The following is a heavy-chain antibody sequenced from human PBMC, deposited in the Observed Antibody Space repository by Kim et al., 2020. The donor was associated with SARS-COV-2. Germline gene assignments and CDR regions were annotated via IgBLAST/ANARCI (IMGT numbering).Heavy chain of an antibody. J-gene: IGHJ4*01. Sequence: SETLSLTCAVYGDPVNGYYWSWIRQPPGKGLEWIGEINYDRSTNYKPPLKSRVTMSLDSSKSQFSLRLTSLTAADTAVYYCARGRYFDWLFHQSPHYFD. D-gene: IGHD3-9*01. V-gene: IGHV4-34*01. CDR3: ARGRYFDWLFHQSPHYFD. CDR2: INYDRST. CDR1: GDPVNGYY.